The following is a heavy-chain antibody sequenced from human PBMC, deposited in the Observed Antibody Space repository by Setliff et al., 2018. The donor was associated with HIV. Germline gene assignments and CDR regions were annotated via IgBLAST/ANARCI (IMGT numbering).Heavy chain of an antibody. CDR3: SRSGVPPYYYYGMDV. CDR1: GYTFTTYG. CDR2: INSYNGNT. J-gene: IGHJ6*02. D-gene: IGHD3-10*01. Sequence: ASVNVSCKASGYTFTTYGVNWVRQAPGQGLEWMGWINSYNGNTKFAQKFQGRVTMTTDTSTTTAFMELRSLKADDTGIYYCSRSGVPPYYYYGMDVWGQGTRSPSP. V-gene: IGHV1-18*04.